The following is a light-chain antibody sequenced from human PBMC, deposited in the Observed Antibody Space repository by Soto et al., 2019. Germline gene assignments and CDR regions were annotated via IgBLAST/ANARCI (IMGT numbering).Light chain of an antibody. CDR1: QSISNC. Sequence: DIQMTQSPCTLSASVGDRVTITWRASQSISNCLAWYQQKPGKAPKLLIYDVSSLESGVPSRFSGSGSGTDFTLTISCLQSEDFATYYCQQHDNLPLTFGGGTKVDIK. J-gene: IGKJ4*01. CDR2: DVS. CDR3: QQHDNLPLT. V-gene: IGKV1-5*01.